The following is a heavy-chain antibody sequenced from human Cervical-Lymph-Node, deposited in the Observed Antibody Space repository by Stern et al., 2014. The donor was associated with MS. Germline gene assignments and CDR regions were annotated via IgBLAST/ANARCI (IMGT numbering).Heavy chain of an antibody. V-gene: IGHV1-69*06. Sequence: VQLVESGPEVKKPGSSLKVSCRASGGTFSNSAINWVRQAPGQGLEWMGGIIPIFVRANYAQKFQGRVTIIADKSTNTTYMELSSLTYEDTAVYYCARDLKDWGQGTLGTVSS. J-gene: IGHJ4*02. CDR1: GGTFSNSA. CDR3: ARDLKD. CDR2: IIPIFVRA.